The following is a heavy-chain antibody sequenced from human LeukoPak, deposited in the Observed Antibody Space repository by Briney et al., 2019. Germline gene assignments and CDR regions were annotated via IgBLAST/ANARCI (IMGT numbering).Heavy chain of an antibody. V-gene: IGHV1-2*06. CDR3: ARGSFWESPVNWFAP. Sequence: ASVKVSCKASGYTFTGHYLHWVRQAPGQGLEWVGRINPKNGGSNYAQKFQGRVTMTRDRAISTAYMELSRLTSDDTAIYYCARGSFWESPVNWFAPWGQGTLVTVSS. J-gene: IGHJ5*02. D-gene: IGHD1-26*01. CDR2: INPKNGGS. CDR1: GYTFTGHY.